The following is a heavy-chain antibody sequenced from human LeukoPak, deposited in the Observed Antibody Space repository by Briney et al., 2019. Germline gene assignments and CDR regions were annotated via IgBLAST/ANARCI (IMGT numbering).Heavy chain of an antibody. CDR2: INHSGST. D-gene: IGHD2-15*01. CDR3: ARDPGYCSGGSCYSDY. J-gene: IGHJ4*02. CDR1: GGSFSGYY. Sequence: SETLSLTCAVYGGSFSGYYWGWIRQPPGKGLEWIGEINHSGSTNYNPSLKSRVTISVDTSKNQFSLKLSSVTAADTAVYYCARDPGYCSGGSCYSDYWGQGTLVTVSS. V-gene: IGHV4-34*01.